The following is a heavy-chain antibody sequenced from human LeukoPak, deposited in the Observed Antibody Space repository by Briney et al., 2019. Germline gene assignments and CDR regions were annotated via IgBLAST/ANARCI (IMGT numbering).Heavy chain of an antibody. CDR1: GGSFSGYC. Sequence: PSETLSLTCAVYGGSFSGYCWSWIRQPPGKGLEWIGEINHSGSTNYNPSLKSRVTISVDTSKNQFSLKLSSVTAADTAVYYCARAGPRQRITMVRGVIKDGDWFDPWGQGTLVTVSS. CDR3: ARAGPRQRITMVRGVIKDGDWFDP. CDR2: INHSGST. J-gene: IGHJ5*02. V-gene: IGHV4-34*01. D-gene: IGHD3-10*01.